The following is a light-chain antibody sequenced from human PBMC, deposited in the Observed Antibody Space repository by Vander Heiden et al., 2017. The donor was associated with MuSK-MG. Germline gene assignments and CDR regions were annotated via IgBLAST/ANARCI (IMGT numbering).Light chain of an antibody. V-gene: IGKV1-9*01. CDR1: QGISSY. CDR3: QQLNTYPHS. Sequence: DIQLTQSPSFLSASVGDRVTITCRASQGISSYLAWYQQKPEKAPKLLIYAASTLHSGVPSRFSGSGSGTEFTLTISNLQHEDSATYYCQQLNTYPHSFGGGAKVEIK. CDR2: AAS. J-gene: IGKJ4*01.